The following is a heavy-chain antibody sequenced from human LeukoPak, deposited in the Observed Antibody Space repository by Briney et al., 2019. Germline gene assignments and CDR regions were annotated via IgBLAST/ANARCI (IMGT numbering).Heavy chain of an antibody. CDR1: VGSISSGSYY. D-gene: IGHD6-6*01. CDR2: IYTSGST. Sequence: SQTLSLTCTVSVGSISSGSYYWSWIRQPAGKGLEWIGRIYTSGSTNYNPSLKTRVTISVDTSKNQFSLGLTSVTAADTAVYFCARDYSTPSYYYYYMDVWGKGTTVTVSS. J-gene: IGHJ6*03. CDR3: ARDYSTPSYYYYYMDV. V-gene: IGHV4-61*02.